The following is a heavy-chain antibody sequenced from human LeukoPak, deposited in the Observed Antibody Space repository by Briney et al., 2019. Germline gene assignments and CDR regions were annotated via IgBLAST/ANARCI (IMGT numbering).Heavy chain of an antibody. CDR1: GYTFTSNY. D-gene: IGHD2-8*01. J-gene: IGHJ3*02. CDR3: ARQRGGQYEDGFDI. CDR2: INPSGGTT. Sequence: ASVKVSCKASGYTFTSNYMHWVRQAPGQGLEWMGIINPSGGTTIHAQKFQGRVTMTRDTSTSTVYMELSSLRSEDTAVYYCARQRGGQYEDGFDIWGQGTMVTVSS. V-gene: IGHV1-46*01.